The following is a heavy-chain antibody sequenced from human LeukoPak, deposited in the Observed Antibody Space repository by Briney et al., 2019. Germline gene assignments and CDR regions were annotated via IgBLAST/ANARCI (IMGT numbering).Heavy chain of an antibody. CDR1: GFTFSSYG. CDR2: ISHDEGNK. V-gene: IGHV3-30*03. CDR3: ARDLGGGTFDY. Sequence: GRPLRLSCAASGFTFSSYGMHWIRQAPGKGLEWVAAISHDEGNKYYADSVKGRFTISRDNSKNSLYLQLNSLGGEDTAMYYCARDLGGGTFDYWGQGTLVTVFS. J-gene: IGHJ4*02. D-gene: IGHD4-23*01.